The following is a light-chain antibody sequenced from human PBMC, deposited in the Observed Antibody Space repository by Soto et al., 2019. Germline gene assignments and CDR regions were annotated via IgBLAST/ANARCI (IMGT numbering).Light chain of an antibody. CDR3: QQYGSSPPRT. Sequence: IVLTQSPGILSFSPGERATLSCRASQSVSNDFLAWYQQKPGQAPRLLIYGASTRATDVPDRFSGSGSGADFTLTISRLEPEDFAVYYCQQYGSSPPRTVGQGTKVDIK. J-gene: IGKJ1*01. CDR1: QSVSNDF. CDR2: GAS. V-gene: IGKV3-20*01.